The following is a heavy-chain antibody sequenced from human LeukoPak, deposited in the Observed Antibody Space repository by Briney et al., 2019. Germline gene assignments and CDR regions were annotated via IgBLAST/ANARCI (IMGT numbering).Heavy chain of an antibody. CDR2: IKQDGSEK. V-gene: IGHV3-7*01. CDR1: GFTFSSYW. D-gene: IGHD3-10*01. CDR3: ASSSTPFWFGELLSYGWFDP. Sequence: GGSLRLSCAASGFTFSSYWMSWVRQAPGKGLEWVANIKQDGSEKYYVDSVKGRFTISRDNAKNSLYLQMNSLRAEDTAVYYCASSSTPFWFGELLSYGWFDPWGQGTLVTVSS. J-gene: IGHJ5*02.